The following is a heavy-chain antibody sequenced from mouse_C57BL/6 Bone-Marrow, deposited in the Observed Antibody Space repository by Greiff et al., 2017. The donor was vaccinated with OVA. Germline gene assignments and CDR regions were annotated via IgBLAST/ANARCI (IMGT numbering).Heavy chain of an antibody. D-gene: IGHD1-1*01. CDR3: ARYGSFAY. Sequence: QVQLQQPGAELVMPGASVKLSCKASGYTFTSYWMHWVKQRPGQGLEWIGEIDPSDSYTNYNQKFKGKSTLTVDKSSSTAYMQLSSLTSEDSAVYYCARYGSFAYWGQGTTLTVSS. CDR2: IDPSDSYT. V-gene: IGHV1-69*01. J-gene: IGHJ2*01. CDR1: GYTFTSYW.